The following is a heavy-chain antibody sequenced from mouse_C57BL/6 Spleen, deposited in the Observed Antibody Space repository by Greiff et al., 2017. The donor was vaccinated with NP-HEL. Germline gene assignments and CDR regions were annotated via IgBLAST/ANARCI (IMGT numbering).Heavy chain of an antibody. CDR1: GFTFSDAW. J-gene: IGHJ4*01. CDR2: IRNKANNHAT. CDR3: TRLPPYAMDY. V-gene: IGHV6-6*01. Sequence: EVQRVESGGGLVQPGGSMKLSCAASGFTFSDAWMDWVRQSPEKGLEWVAEIRNKANNHATYYAESVKGRFTISRDDSKSSVYLQMNSLRAEDTGIYYCTRLPPYAMDYWGQGTSVTVSS.